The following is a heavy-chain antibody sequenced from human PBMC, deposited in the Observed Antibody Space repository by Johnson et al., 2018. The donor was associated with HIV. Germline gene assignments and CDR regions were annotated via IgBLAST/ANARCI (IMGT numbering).Heavy chain of an antibody. J-gene: IGHJ3*01. D-gene: IGHD6-19*01. CDR1: GFTFSSCA. V-gene: IGHV3-66*01. Sequence: VQLVESGGGVVQPGRSLRLSCAASGFTFSSCAMHWVRQAPGKGLEWVSVIYSGGSTYYADSVKGRFTISRDNSKNTLYLHMNSLRAEDTAVYYCARDQSNGWNRGAFDPWGHGTVVTVSP. CDR2: IYSGGST. CDR3: ARDQSNGWNRGAFDP.